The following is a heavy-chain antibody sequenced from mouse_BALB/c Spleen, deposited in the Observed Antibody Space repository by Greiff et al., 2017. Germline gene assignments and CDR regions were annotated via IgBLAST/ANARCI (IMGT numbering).Heavy chain of an antibody. CDR3: ARGCAGDY. Sequence: DVKLEESGAELVKPGASVKLSCTASGFNITDTYMHWVKQRPEQGLEWIGRIGPANGNTKYNPKFKGKATITADTSSNTAYLQLSSLTSEDAAVYCCARGCAGDYWGQGTSVTVSS. CDR1: GFNITDTY. CDR2: IGPANGNT. V-gene: IGHV14-3*02. J-gene: IGHJ4*01.